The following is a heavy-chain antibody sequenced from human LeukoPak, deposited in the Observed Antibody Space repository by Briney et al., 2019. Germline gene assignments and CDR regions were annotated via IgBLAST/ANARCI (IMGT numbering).Heavy chain of an antibody. J-gene: IGHJ4*02. CDR1: GYTFIAYH. CDR2: IHPSSGAT. CDR3: ARGAQGY. Sequence: ASVKVSCKASGYTFIAYHMHWVRQAPGQGLEWMGRIHPSSGATSYAQKFQGRVTMTRDTSTSTVYMELSSLRSEDTAVYYCARGAQGYWGQGTLVTVSS. V-gene: IGHV1-46*01.